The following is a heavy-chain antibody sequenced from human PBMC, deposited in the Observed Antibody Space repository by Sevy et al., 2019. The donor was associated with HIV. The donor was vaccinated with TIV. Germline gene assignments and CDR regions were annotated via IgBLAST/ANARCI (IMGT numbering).Heavy chain of an antibody. J-gene: IGHJ4*02. CDR1: GFNFSTYA. Sequence: GGSLRLSCSVSGFNFSTYAMHWVRQAPGKGLEWGAVISSDVIRKYYGSSVRGQFAISRDNSTNTLSLQMNSLRIEDTAVYYCARDAREDAALLDHWGQGTLVTVSS. CDR2: ISSDVIRK. D-gene: IGHD1-26*01. V-gene: IGHV3-30*09. CDR3: ARDAREDAALLDH.